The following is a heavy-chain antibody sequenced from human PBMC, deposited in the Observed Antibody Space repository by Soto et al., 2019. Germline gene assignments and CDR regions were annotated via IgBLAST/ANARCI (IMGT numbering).Heavy chain of an antibody. J-gene: IGHJ5*02. CDR2: IHYNGNT. CDR1: GDSISAYS. CDR3: AREGAGVAAAGRDNWFDP. D-gene: IGHD6-13*01. Sequence: SETLSLTCTVSGDSISAYSWSWVRQPPGKGLEWIGNIHYNGNTKYNPSLKSRVTISVDTSKNQFSLKLSSVTAADTAVYYCAREGAGVAAAGRDNWFDPWGQGTLVTVSS. V-gene: IGHV4-59*01.